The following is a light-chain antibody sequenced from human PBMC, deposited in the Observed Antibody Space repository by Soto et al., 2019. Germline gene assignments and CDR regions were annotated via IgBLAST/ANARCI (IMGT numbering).Light chain of an antibody. J-gene: IGKJ3*01. V-gene: IGKV3-15*01. CDR3: QQYYSTPPT. Sequence: EIVMTQSPATLSVYPVERATLSCRASQSVSSNLAWYQQKPGQAPRLLIYGASTRATGIPARFSGSGSGTEFTLTISSLQAEDVAGYYCQQYYSTPPTSGPGAKVIS. CDR2: GAS. CDR1: QSVSSN.